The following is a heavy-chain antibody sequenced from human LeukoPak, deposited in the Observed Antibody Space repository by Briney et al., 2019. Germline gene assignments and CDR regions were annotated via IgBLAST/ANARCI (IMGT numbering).Heavy chain of an antibody. D-gene: IGHD2-15*01. CDR2: IYYSGST. J-gene: IGHJ5*02. CDR1: GGSFSGYY. V-gene: IGHV4-34*01. Sequence: SETLSLICAVYGGSFSGYYWGWIRQPPGKGLEWIGSIYYSGSTYYNPSLKSRVTISVDTSKNQFSLKLSSVTAADTAVYYCARDAGIDGPLDWFDPWGQGTLVTVSS. CDR3: ARDAGIDGPLDWFDP.